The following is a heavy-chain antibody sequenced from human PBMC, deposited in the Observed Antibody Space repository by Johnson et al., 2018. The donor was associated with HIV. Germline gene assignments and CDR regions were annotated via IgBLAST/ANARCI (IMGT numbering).Heavy chain of an antibody. D-gene: IGHD6-6*01. V-gene: IGHV3-30-3*01. CDR2: ISYDGSNK. CDR1: GFTFSSYA. Sequence: QMQLVESGGSVERPGGSLRLSCVASGFTFSSYAMHWVRQAPGKGLEWVAVISYDGSNKYYADSVKGRFTISRDNSKNTLYLQMNSLRAEDTAIYFCAKVRSSSSYAFDIWGQGTMVTVSS. J-gene: IGHJ3*02. CDR3: AKVRSSSSYAFDI.